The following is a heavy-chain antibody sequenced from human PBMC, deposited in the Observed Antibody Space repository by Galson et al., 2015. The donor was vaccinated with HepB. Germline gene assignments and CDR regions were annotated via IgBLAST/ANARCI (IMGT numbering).Heavy chain of an antibody. CDR1: GFTFSSYA. CDR3: AKDPPRYYYGSGFRGGSDY. CDR2: ISGSGGST. J-gene: IGHJ4*02. V-gene: IGHV3-23*01. D-gene: IGHD3-10*01. Sequence: SLRLSCAASGFTFSSYAMSWVRQAPGKGLEWVSAISGSGGSTYYADSVKGRFTISRDNSKNTLYLQMNSLRAEDTAVYYCAKDPPRYYYGSGFRGGSDYWGQGTLVTVSS.